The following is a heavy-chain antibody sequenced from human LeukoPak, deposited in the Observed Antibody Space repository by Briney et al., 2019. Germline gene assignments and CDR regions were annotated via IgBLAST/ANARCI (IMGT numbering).Heavy chain of an antibody. Sequence: SETLSLTCAVYGGSFSGYYWGWIRQPPGKGLEWIGSIYYSGSTYYNPSLKSRVTISVDTSKNQFSLKLSSVTAADTAVYYCARDSLGYCSSTSCYGDAFDIWGQGTMVTVSS. CDR1: GGSFSGYY. CDR3: ARDSLGYCSSTSCYGDAFDI. J-gene: IGHJ3*02. V-gene: IGHV4-34*01. CDR2: IYYSGST. D-gene: IGHD2-2*01.